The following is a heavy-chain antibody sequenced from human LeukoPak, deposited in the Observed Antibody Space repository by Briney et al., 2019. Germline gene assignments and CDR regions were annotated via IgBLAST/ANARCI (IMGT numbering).Heavy chain of an antibody. J-gene: IGHJ5*02. D-gene: IGHD3/OR15-3a*01. Sequence: GGSLRLSCAASGFTFSNYRMNWVRRAPGKGLEWVSYISSDSSSIYYGDSVKGRFTISRDNSKNTLYLQMNSLRAEDTAVYYCAKGPNSWTFFDPWGQGTLVTVSS. CDR3: AKGPNSWTFFDP. CDR1: GFTFSNYR. V-gene: IGHV3-48*01. CDR2: ISSDSSSI.